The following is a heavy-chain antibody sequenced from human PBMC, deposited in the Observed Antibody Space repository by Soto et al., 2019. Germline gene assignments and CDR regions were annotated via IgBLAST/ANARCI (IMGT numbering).Heavy chain of an antibody. CDR3: VRDRGTPDSFDI. D-gene: IGHD1-26*01. V-gene: IGHV3-74*01. CDR1: GFNFSPYF. Sequence: EAHLVESGGGLPQPGGSLRLSCVASGFNFSPYFMAWVRQGPGRGLEWVSHIKGDGTTTAYADSVRGRFIISRDNGRNTLFLQMNSLRDEDTAVYYCVRDRGTPDSFDIGGQGTTVIVSS. J-gene: IGHJ3*02. CDR2: IKGDGTTT.